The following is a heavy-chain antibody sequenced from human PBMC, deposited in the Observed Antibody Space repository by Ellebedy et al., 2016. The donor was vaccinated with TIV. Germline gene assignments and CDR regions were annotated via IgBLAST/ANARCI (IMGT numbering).Heavy chain of an antibody. CDR3: ARDRGSGYCSGSRCYGRGFGSYYYGMDV. Sequence: GESLKISCAASGFTFTSYAMHWVRQAPGKGLEWVAVISYDGTNKYYADSVKGRFTISRDNSKNTLYLQMNSLRAEDTAVYYCARDRGSGYCSGSRCYGRGFGSYYYGMDVWGQGTTVTVSS. CDR1: GFTFTSYA. V-gene: IGHV3-30*01. CDR2: ISYDGTNK. J-gene: IGHJ6*02. D-gene: IGHD2-15*01.